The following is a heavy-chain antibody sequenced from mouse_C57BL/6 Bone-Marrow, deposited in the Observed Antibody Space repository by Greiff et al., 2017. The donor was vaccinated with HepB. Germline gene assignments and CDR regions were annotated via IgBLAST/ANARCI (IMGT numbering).Heavy chain of an antibody. CDR2: ISNGGGST. Sequence: EVKVVESGGGLVQPGGSLKLSCAASGFTFSDYYMYWVRQTPEKRLEWVAYISNGGGSTYYPDTVKGRFTISRDNAKNTLYLQMSRLKSEDTAMYYCARRDGSSYGFAYWGQGTLVTVSA. J-gene: IGHJ3*01. CDR1: GFTFSDYY. D-gene: IGHD1-1*01. CDR3: ARRDGSSYGFAY. V-gene: IGHV5-12*01.